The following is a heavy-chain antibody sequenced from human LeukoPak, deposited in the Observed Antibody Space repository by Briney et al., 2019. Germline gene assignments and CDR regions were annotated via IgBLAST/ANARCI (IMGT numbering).Heavy chain of an antibody. Sequence: PSETLSLTCTVSGGSISDFYWSWIRQPPGKGLEWIGYIYYSGRTNYNSSLKSRVTMSVDTSKNQFSLKLSSVTAADTAVYYCARQRIGWYFDLWGRGTLVTVSS. CDR3: ARQRIGWYFDL. D-gene: IGHD2-15*01. V-gene: IGHV4-59*03. J-gene: IGHJ2*01. CDR2: IYYSGRT. CDR1: GGSISDFY.